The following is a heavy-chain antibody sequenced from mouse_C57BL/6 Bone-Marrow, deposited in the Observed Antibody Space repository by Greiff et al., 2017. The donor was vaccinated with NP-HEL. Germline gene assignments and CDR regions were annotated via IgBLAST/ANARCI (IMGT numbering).Heavy chain of an antibody. CDR3: ARSITTVKFAY. CDR1: GYTFTSYG. J-gene: IGHJ3*01. Sequence: QVQLKQSGAELARPGASVKLSCKASGYTFTSYGISWVKQRTGQGLEWIGEIYPRSGNTYYNEKFKGKATLTADKSSSTAYMELRSLTSEDSAVYFCARSITTVKFAYWGQGTLVTVSA. V-gene: IGHV1-81*01. CDR2: IYPRSGNT. D-gene: IGHD1-1*01.